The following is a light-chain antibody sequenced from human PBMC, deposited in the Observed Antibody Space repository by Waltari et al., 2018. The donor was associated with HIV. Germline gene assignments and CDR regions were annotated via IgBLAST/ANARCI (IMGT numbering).Light chain of an antibody. CDR3: QQYYSTPIT. CDR2: WAS. Sequence: DIVMTQSPDSLAVSQGERATTNFTPSQSVLYSSDNKNYLVWYQQKPGQPPKLLIYWASTRESGVPDRFSGSGSGTDFTLTISSLQAEDVAVYYCQQYYSTPITFGQGTRLEIK. CDR1: QSVLYSSDNKNY. J-gene: IGKJ5*01. V-gene: IGKV4-1*01.